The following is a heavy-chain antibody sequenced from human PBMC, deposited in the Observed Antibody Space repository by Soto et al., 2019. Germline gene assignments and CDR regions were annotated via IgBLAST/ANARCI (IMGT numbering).Heavy chain of an antibody. CDR2: INPGNGNT. CDR3: ARGGYFDSSNYLAY. V-gene: IGHV1-3*01. Sequence: ASVKVSCKASGYAFTSYGINWVRQAPLLGLEWMGWINPGNGNTKYSQQFQGRVIIDRDTSASTAYMELSSLRSEDTAVYYCARGGYFDSSNYLAYWGLGTMVTVSS. CDR1: GYAFTSYG. D-gene: IGHD3-22*01. J-gene: IGHJ4*02.